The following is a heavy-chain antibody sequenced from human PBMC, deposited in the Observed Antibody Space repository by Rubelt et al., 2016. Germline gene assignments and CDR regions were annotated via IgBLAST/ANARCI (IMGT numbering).Heavy chain of an antibody. Sequence: QVQLVQSGAEVKKPGASVKVSCKASGYTFTSYAMHWVRQAPGQRLEWMGWINAGNGNTKYSQKFQGRATITSDTSASTAFMELSSLRSEDTAVYYLARKGYGYGMDVWGQGTTVTVSS. CDR3: ARKGYGYGMDV. CDR2: INAGNGNT. D-gene: IGHD3-16*01. CDR1: GYTFTSYA. V-gene: IGHV1-3*01. J-gene: IGHJ6*02.